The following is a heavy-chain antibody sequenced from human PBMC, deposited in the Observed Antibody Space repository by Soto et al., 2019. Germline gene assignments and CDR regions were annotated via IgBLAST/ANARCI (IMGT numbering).Heavy chain of an antibody. CDR1: GFTFSSYW. D-gene: IGHD3-3*01. Sequence: EVQLVESGGGLVQPGGSLRLSCAASGFTFSSYWMSWVRQAPGKGLEWVANIKQDGSEKYYVDSVKGRFTISRDNAKNSPYLRMKSRRAEDTAVYYGARVHPFWSGYYCDYWGQGSLVTVSS. J-gene: IGHJ4*02. CDR3: ARVHPFWSGYYCDY. V-gene: IGHV3-7*01. CDR2: IKQDGSEK.